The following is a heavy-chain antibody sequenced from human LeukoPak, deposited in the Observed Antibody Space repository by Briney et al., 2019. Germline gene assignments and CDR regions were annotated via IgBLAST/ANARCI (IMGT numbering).Heavy chain of an antibody. D-gene: IGHD3-22*01. CDR2: ISDSKRGGTT. Sequence: GSLRLSCAASGFIFSDYAMSWVRQAPGKGLEWVSAISDSKRGGTTYYADSVKGRFTISRDTSKNTLYLQMSSLRVEDTAVYYCAEVPNYYDTTTYYGWGQGTLVAVSS. CDR1: GFIFSDYA. CDR3: AEVPNYYDTTTYYG. J-gene: IGHJ4*02. V-gene: IGHV3-23*01.